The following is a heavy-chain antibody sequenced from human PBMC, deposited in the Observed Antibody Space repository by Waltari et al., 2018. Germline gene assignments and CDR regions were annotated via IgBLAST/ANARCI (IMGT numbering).Heavy chain of an antibody. D-gene: IGHD6-25*01. Sequence: EVQLVETGGGLIQPGGSLRLSCAASGFTVSSNYMSWVRQAPGKGLECVSVIYSGGSTYYADSVKGRVTSSRDNSKNTLYLQMNSLRAEDTAVYYCARTEAASAAAFDIWGQGTMVTVSS. CDR1: GFTVSSNY. V-gene: IGHV3-53*02. J-gene: IGHJ3*02. CDR2: IYSGGST. CDR3: ARTEAASAAAFDI.